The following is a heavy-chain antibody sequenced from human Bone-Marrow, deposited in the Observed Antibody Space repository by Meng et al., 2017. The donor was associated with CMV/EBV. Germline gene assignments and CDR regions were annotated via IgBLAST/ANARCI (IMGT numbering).Heavy chain of an antibody. CDR2: MNPNSGNT. V-gene: IGHV1-8*01. Sequence: ASVKVSCKASGYTFTSYDINWVRQATGQGLEWMGWMNPNSGNTGYAQKFQGRVTMTRNTSISTAYMELSSLRSEDTAVYYCARDTHTIFGVVTPDYYYYGMDVWGQGTTVPVSS. D-gene: IGHD3-3*01. J-gene: IGHJ6*01. CDR3: ARDTHTIFGVVTPDYYYYGMDV. CDR1: GYTFTSYD.